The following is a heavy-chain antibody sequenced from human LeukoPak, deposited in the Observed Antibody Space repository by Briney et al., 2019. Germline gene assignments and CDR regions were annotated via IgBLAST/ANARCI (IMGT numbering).Heavy chain of an antibody. D-gene: IGHD3-9*01. Sequence: SETLSLTCAVYGGSFSSYYWSWLRQPPGKGLEWIGEINHSGSTNYNPSLKSRVTISVDTSKNQFSLKLSSVTAADTAVYYCARVASYYDILTGYYRPHFDYWGQGTLVTVSS. J-gene: IGHJ4*02. CDR2: INHSGST. V-gene: IGHV4-34*01. CDR1: GGSFSSYY. CDR3: ARVASYYDILTGYYRPHFDY.